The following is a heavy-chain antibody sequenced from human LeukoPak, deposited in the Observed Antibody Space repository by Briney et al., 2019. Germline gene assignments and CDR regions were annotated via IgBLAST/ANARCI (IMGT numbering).Heavy chain of an antibody. D-gene: IGHD4-11*01. CDR1: GFTFSSYA. V-gene: IGHV3-23*01. J-gene: IGHJ4*02. CDR3: AKDLDYTTYGNYFDY. Sequence: GGCLRLSCTASGFTFSSYAMNWVRQAPGKGLEWVSGIGASRTFTYYADSVKGRFTIFRDNSRNTLYLQMNSLRADDTAVYYCAKDLDYTTYGNYFDYWGQGTLVTVSS. CDR2: IGASRTFT.